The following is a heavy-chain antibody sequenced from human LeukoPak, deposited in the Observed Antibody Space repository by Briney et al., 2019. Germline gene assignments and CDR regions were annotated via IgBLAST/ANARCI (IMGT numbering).Heavy chain of an antibody. CDR1: GYTFTDYY. Sequence: ASVKVSCKASGYTFTDYYMHWVRQAPGQGLEWMGWINPNSGGTNYAQKFQGRVTMTRDTSISTAYMELSRLRSDDTAVYYCARGVENDSSGYYYDYFDYWGQGTLVTVSS. CDR2: INPNSGGT. CDR3: ARGVENDSSGYYYDYFDY. D-gene: IGHD3-22*01. V-gene: IGHV1-2*02. J-gene: IGHJ4*02.